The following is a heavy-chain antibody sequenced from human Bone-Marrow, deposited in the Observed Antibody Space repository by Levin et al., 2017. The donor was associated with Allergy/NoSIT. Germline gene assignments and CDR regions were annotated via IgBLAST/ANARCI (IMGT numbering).Heavy chain of an antibody. CDR1: GFTFSSYD. J-gene: IGHJ4*02. Sequence: GGSLRLSCAASGFTFSSYDMHWVRQATGKGLEWVSVIGTAGDTYYAGSVKGRFTISRENAKNSLYLQINSLRAGDTAVYYCAAAPSVAGTGGEVYFDYWGQGTPVTVSS. D-gene: IGHD6-19*01. CDR2: IGTAGDT. V-gene: IGHV3-13*01. CDR3: AAAPSVAGTGGEVYFDY.